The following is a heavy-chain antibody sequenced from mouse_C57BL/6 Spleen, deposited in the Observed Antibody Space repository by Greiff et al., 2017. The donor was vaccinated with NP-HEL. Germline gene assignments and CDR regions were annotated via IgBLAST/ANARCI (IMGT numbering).Heavy chain of an antibody. CDR3: TGTCAADGAWFAY. V-gene: IGHV14-4*01. D-gene: IGHD3-3*01. CDR2: IDPENGDT. Sequence: EVQLQQSGAELVRPGASVKLSCTASGFNIKDDYMPWVKQRPEQGLEWIGWIDPENGDTEYASKFQGKATITADTSSNTAYLQHSSLTSEDTAVHCGTGTCAADGAWFAYWGQGTLVTVSA. J-gene: IGHJ3*01. CDR1: GFNIKDDY.